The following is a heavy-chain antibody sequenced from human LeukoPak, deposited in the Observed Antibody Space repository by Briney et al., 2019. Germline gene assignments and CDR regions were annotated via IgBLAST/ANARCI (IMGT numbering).Heavy chain of an antibody. CDR3: AKSSNSGWYYFDY. D-gene: IGHD6-19*01. CDR2: ISSSSSYI. V-gene: IGHV3-21*01. Sequence: GGSLRLSCAASGFTLSSYTMNWVRQAPGKGLEWVSSISSSSSYIYYADSLKGRFTISRDNAKNSMYLQMNSLRAEDTAVYYCAKSSNSGWYYFDYWGQGTLVTVSS. CDR1: GFTLSSYT. J-gene: IGHJ4*02.